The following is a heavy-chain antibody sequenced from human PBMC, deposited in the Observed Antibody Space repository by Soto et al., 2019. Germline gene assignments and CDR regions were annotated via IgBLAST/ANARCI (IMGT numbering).Heavy chain of an antibody. CDR3: ATSDSSGYYYVGY. CDR2: IYYSGST. CDR1: GGSISSGGYY. V-gene: IGHV4-31*03. Sequence: PSETLSLTCTVSGGSISSGGYYWSWIRQHPGKGLEWIGYIYYSGSTYYNPSLKSRVTISVDTSKNQFSLKLSSVTAADTAVYYCATSDSSGYYYVGYWGQGTLVTVS. J-gene: IGHJ4*02. D-gene: IGHD3-22*01.